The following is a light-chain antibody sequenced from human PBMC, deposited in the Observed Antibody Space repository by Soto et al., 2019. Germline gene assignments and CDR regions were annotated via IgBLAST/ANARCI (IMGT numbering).Light chain of an antibody. J-gene: IGLJ3*02. Sequence: QSVLSQPPSASGTPGQRVTISCSGSSSNIGRNYGYWYQQVPGTAHKLLIFRNNQRPSGVPDRFSGSKSGTSASLAISGLRSEDEADYFCAAWDYSLSGYWVFGGGTKLTVL. CDR1: SSNIGRNY. CDR3: AAWDYSLSGYWV. V-gene: IGLV1-47*01. CDR2: RNN.